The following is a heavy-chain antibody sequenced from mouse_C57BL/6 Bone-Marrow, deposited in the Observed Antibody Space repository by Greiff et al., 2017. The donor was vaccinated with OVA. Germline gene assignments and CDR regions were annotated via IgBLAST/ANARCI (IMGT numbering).Heavy chain of an antibody. CDR1: GYTFTSYW. Sequence: QVQLKQPGAELVKPGASVKLSCKASGYTFTSYWMHWVKQRPGQGLEWIGMIHPISGSTNYNEKFKSKATLTVDKSSSTAYMQLSSLTSEDSAVYYCASNYGSSYWYFDVWGTGTTVTVSS. V-gene: IGHV1-64*01. CDR2: IHPISGST. D-gene: IGHD1-1*01. J-gene: IGHJ1*03. CDR3: ASNYGSSYWYFDV.